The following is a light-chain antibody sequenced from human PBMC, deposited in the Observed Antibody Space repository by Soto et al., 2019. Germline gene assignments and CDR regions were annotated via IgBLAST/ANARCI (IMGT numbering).Light chain of an antibody. Sequence: EIVMTQSPATLSVSPGETATLSCRASQSVNLNLAWYQQKPGQAPRLLIYGASIRATGIPARFSVSGAGTDFTLTINSLQSEDSAVYYCQQCVSWPPLTFGGGTTVEIK. CDR1: QSVNLN. CDR3: QQCVSWPPLT. J-gene: IGKJ4*01. CDR2: GAS. V-gene: IGKV3-15*01.